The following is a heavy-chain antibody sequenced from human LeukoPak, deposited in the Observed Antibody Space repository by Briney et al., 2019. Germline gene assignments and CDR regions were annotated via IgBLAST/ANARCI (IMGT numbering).Heavy chain of an antibody. Sequence: PSETLSLTCTVAPGSIRSGSHYWAWIRQPPGKGLEWIGSIYYSGSTYYNPSLENRVTISIDTSKNHFSLKLISLSAADTSVYYCAKRDDSGGNLVDLWGQGTLVTVS. CDR2: IYYSGST. J-gene: IGHJ4*02. CDR3: AKRDDSGGNLVDL. V-gene: IGHV4-39*02. D-gene: IGHD3-22*01. CDR1: PGSIRSGSHY.